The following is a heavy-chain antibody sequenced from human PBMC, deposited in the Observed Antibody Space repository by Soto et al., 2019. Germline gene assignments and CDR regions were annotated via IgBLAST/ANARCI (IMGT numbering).Heavy chain of an antibody. J-gene: IGHJ4*02. CDR3: ARARTWIQLWPTFDY. D-gene: IGHD5-18*01. CDR1: GGSFSGYY. Sequence: SETLSLTCAVYGGSFSGYYWSWIRQPPGKGLEWIGEINHSGSTNYNPSLKSRVTISVDTSKNQFSLKLSSVTAADTAVYYCARARTWIQLWPTFDYWGQGTLVTVSS. V-gene: IGHV4-34*01. CDR2: INHSGST.